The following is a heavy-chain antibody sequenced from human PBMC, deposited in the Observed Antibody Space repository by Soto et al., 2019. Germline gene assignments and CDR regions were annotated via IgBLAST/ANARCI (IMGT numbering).Heavy chain of an antibody. CDR3: ARENCGGGCYFDY. D-gene: IGHD2-21*02. CDR2: IYYSGST. Sequence: SETLSLTCTVSGGSIRSAGSYWSWTRQHPGKGLEWIGYIYYSGSTDYNPSLKSRITISVDTSKNQFSLKVNSVTAADTAVYFCARENCGGGCYFDYWGQGTLVTSPQ. CDR1: GGSIRSAGSY. V-gene: IGHV4-31*03. J-gene: IGHJ4*02.